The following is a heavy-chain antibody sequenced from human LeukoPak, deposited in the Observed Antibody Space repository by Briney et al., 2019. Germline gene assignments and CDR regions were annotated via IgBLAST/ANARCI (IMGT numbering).Heavy chain of an antibody. CDR3: ARGGRKGWFDP. V-gene: IGHV4-59*01. J-gene: IGHJ5*02. D-gene: IGHD2-15*01. Sequence: SETLSLTCTVSGDSISDYYWSWIWQPPGKGLEWIGCIYYSGNIYHNPSLKSRVTLSVDTSKIQVSLKLSSVTAADTAVYFCARGGRKGWFDPWGQGTLVTVSS. CDR2: IYYSGNI. CDR1: GDSISDYY.